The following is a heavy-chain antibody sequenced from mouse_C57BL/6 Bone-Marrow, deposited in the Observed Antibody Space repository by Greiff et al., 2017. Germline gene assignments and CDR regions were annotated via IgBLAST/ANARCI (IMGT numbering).Heavy chain of an antibody. Sequence: VQLQESGPELVKPGASVKMSCKASGYTFTDYNMHWVKQSHGKSLEWIGYINPNNGGTSYNQKFKGKATLTVNKPSIQAYMELRSLTSEDSAVYYCARWVITTVVANYYAMDYWGQGTSVTVSS. D-gene: IGHD1-1*01. CDR3: ARWVITTVVANYYAMDY. CDR2: INPNNGGT. J-gene: IGHJ4*01. V-gene: IGHV1-22*01. CDR1: GYTFTDYN.